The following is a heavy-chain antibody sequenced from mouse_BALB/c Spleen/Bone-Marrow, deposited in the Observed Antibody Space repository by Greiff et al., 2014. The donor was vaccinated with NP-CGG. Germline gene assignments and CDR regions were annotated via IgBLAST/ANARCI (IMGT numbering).Heavy chain of an antibody. D-gene: IGHD2-1*01. CDR1: GFTFTDYY. V-gene: IGHV7-3*02. J-gene: IGHJ1*01. CDR2: ISNKANGYTT. CDR3: AREGVYYGNPYWYFDV. Sequence: DVHLVESGGGLVQPGGSLRLSCATSGFTFTDYYMSWVRQPPGKALEWLGFISNKANGYTTEYSASVKGRFTISRDNSQSIPYLQMNTLRAEDSATYYCAREGVYYGNPYWYFDVWGAGTTVTVSS.